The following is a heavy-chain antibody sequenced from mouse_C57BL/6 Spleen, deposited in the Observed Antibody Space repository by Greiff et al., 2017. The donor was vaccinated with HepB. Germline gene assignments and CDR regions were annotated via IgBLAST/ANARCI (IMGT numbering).Heavy chain of an antibody. V-gene: IGHV1-69*01. CDR3: AGGEAY. CDR2: IDPADSYT. Sequence: VQLLQSGAELVMPGASVKLSCKASGYTFTSYWMHWVKQRPGQGLEWIGEIDPADSYTNYNKNFKGKSTLTVDKSSSTAYMQLSSLTSEDSAVYDCAGGEAYWGQGTLVTVSA. J-gene: IGHJ3*01. CDR1: GYTFTSYW.